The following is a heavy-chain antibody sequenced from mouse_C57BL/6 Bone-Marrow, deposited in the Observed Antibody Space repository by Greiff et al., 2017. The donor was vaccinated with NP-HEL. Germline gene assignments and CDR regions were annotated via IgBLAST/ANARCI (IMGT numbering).Heavy chain of an antibody. CDR3: TTSLYGTFAY. CDR2: IDPENGDT. J-gene: IGHJ3*01. Sequence: VQLKESGAELVRPGASVKLSCTASGFNIKDDYMHWVKQRPEQGLEWIGWIDPENGDTEYASKFQGKATITADTSSNTAYLQLSSLTSEDTAVYYCTTSLYGTFAYWGQGTLVTVSA. V-gene: IGHV14-4*01. D-gene: IGHD2-1*01. CDR1: GFNIKDDY.